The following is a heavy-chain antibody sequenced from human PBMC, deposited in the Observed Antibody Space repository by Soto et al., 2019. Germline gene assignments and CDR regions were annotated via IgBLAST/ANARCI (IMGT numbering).Heavy chain of an antibody. Sequence: QVQLVQSGAEVKIPGASVRVSCRASGYSFTIYGITWVRQAPGQGREWMGWISTYDGNTNYAQNFQGRVSMARDTSTSTAYMELRSLRSDDTAVYYCARDRGRSCIGGTCPFDYWGQGTLVTVSS. J-gene: IGHJ4*02. CDR2: ISTYDGNT. CDR1: GYSFTIYG. CDR3: ARDRGRSCIGGTCPFDY. V-gene: IGHV1-18*01. D-gene: IGHD2-15*01.